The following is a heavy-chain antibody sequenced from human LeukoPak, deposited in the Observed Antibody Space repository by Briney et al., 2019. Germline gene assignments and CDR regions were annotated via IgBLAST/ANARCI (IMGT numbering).Heavy chain of an antibody. CDR3: ARDPPGIRVPGV. Sequence: GGSLRLSCAASGITVSSNYMTWVRQAPGKGLELVSVLYSGGTTYYADSVKGRFTISRDNSKNTLYLQMDSLRVEDTAVYYCARDPPGIRVPGVWGQGTLVTVSS. D-gene: IGHD6-19*01. CDR2: LYSGGTT. CDR1: GITVSSNY. J-gene: IGHJ4*02. V-gene: IGHV3-53*01.